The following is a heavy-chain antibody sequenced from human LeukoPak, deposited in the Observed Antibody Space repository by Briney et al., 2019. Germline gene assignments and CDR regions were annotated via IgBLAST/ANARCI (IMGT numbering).Heavy chain of an antibody. Sequence: VRSLRLSCAASGFTFSSYAMHWVRQAPGKGLEWVALISYEGSNKYYADSVKGRLTSSIDNSKDTLNQQMNRQRAEDTAVYYCVKETERDYGDYAWFDPEGQGTRVTVSS. CDR3: VKETERDYGDYAWFDP. V-gene: IGHV3-30*04. CDR1: GFTFSSYA. D-gene: IGHD4-17*01. CDR2: ISYEGSNK. J-gene: IGHJ5*02.